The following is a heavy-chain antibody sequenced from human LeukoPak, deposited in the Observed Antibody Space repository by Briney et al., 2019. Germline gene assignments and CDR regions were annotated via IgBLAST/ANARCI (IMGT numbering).Heavy chain of an antibody. CDR1: GFTFSTYG. V-gene: IGHV3-30*02. CDR3: AKNGPDYIWGNYLDY. CDR2: IRYDGNNK. Sequence: PGGSLRLSCAASGFTFSTYGMHWVRQAPGKGLEWVAFIRYDGNNKYYADSVKGRFTISRDNSENMPYLEMKSLRPEDTAVYYCAKNGPDYIWGNYLDYWGQGTLVTVSS. J-gene: IGHJ4*02. D-gene: IGHD3-16*01.